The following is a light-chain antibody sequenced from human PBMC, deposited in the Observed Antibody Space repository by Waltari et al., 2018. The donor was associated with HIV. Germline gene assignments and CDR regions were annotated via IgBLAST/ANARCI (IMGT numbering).Light chain of an antibody. Sequence: QSPLNPPAPLSGDPPPSVPTTCPGTHIYVGHFNLFSLSQQHPGKAPKLLIYDVSKRPSGVSSRFSGSKSGYWASLTISGLLAEDESYYFCLTHVSDSGTWKFGGGTYLTV. J-gene: IGLJ3*02. V-gene: IGLV2-23*02. CDR2: DVS. CDR1: HIYVGHFNL. CDR3: LTHVSDSGTWK.